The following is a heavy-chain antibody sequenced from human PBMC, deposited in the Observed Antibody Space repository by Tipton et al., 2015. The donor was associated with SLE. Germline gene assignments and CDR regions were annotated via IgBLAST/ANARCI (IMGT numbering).Heavy chain of an antibody. Sequence: LRLSCTLYGGSFSGYHWSWVRQSSGKGLEWIGEINSSGRTNYNPSLGSRVTISISTSKNQLSLTLTSVTAADTAVYYCARGVAHYYESGSLDRWGQGTMVTVSS. CDR2: INSSGRT. CDR3: ARGVAHYYESGSLDR. V-gene: IGHV4-34*01. D-gene: IGHD3-10*01. J-gene: IGHJ3*02. CDR1: GGSFSGYH.